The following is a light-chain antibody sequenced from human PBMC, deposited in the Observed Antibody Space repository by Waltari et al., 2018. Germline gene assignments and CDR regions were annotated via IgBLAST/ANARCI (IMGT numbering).Light chain of an antibody. Sequence: SYELTQPPSVSVTPGQTAKIACTGEELGHKFAYWYQQRPGQSPLLVIYHDLKRPSGISERFSGSTSGNTTTLTITGAQAIDEADYYCQAWDDSVCGFGGGTRLTVL. V-gene: IGLV3-1*01. CDR3: QAWDDSVCG. CDR2: HDL. CDR1: ELGHKF. J-gene: IGLJ2*01.